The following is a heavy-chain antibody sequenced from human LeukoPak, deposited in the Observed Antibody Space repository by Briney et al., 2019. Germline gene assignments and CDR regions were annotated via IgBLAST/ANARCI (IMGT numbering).Heavy chain of an antibody. CDR3: ARAPGYDFWSGSGSGQDY. J-gene: IGHJ4*02. V-gene: IGHV3-21*04. CDR2: ISSSSSYI. Sequence: GGSLRLSCAASGFTFSSYSMNWVRQAPGKGLEWVSSISSSSSYIYYADSVKGRFTISKDNAKNSLYLQMNSLRAEDTALYYCARAPGYDFWSGSGSGQDYWGQGTLVAVSS. CDR1: GFTFSSYS. D-gene: IGHD3-3*01.